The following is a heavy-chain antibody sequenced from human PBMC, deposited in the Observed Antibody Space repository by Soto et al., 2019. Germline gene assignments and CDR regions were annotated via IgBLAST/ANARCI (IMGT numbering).Heavy chain of an antibody. CDR2: VYPRDSDT. Sequence: ESLKISCKGSGFSSSSYWIGWVRQMPGKGLECMGIVYPRDSDTRYNPSFQGQVTISVDTSISTAYLQWSSLRTSDTAMYYCARKGVSSTFEIWGQGTMVTVSS. J-gene: IGHJ3*02. D-gene: IGHD3-3*01. V-gene: IGHV5-51*01. CDR1: GFSSSSYW. CDR3: ARKGVSSTFEI.